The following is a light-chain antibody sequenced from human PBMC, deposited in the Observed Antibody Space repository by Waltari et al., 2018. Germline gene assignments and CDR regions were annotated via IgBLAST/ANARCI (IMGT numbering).Light chain of an antibody. CDR1: SSNIGAGYD. CDR3: QSYDSSLSGSRV. CDR2: GNS. J-gene: IGLJ2*01. Sequence: QSVLTQPPSVSGAPGQRVTISCTGSSSNIGAGYDVHWYQQLPGTAPKLLSYGNSNLPSGVPDRVSGSKSGTSASLAITGLRAEEEADYYCQSYDSSLSGSRVFGGGTKLTVL. V-gene: IGLV1-40*01.